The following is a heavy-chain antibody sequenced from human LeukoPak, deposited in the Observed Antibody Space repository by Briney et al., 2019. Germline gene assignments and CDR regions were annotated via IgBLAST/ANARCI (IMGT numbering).Heavy chain of an antibody. CDR2: IYPGDSDT. V-gene: IGHV5-51*01. J-gene: IGHJ4*02. CDR1: GSSFTSYW. D-gene: IGHD6-13*01. CDR3: ATDDYSSSWY. Sequence: GESLKISCKGSGSSFTSYWIGWVRQLPGKGLEWMGIIYPGDSDTRYSPSFQGQVTISADKSISTAYLQWSSLKASDTAMYYYATDDYSSSWYWGQGTLVTVSS.